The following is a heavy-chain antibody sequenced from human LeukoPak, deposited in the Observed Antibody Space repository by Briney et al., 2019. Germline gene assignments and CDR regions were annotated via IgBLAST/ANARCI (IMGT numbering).Heavy chain of an antibody. J-gene: IGHJ4*02. CDR1: GFTVSSNY. Sequence: GGSLRLSCAASGFTVSSNYMSWVRQAPGKGLEWVSVIYSGGSTYYADSVKGRFTISRDNSKNTLYLQMNSLRAEDTAVYYCARTTTVTTGDYWGQGTLVTVSS. D-gene: IGHD4-11*01. CDR2: IYSGGST. V-gene: IGHV3-53*01. CDR3: ARTTTVTTGDY.